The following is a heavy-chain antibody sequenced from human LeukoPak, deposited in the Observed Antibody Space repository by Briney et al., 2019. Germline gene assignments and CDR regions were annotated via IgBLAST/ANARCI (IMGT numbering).Heavy chain of an antibody. CDR1: GYSFSIYG. J-gene: IGHJ4*02. D-gene: IGHD4-17*01. V-gene: IGHV1-18*01. Sequence: ASVKVSCKASGYSFSIYGITWARQAPGQGLEYLGWISASDGTTNYAQKVQDRVTMTTGTSTSTAYLELRSLRSEDTAVYYCARCGAAVTTHFSHWGQGTLVTVSS. CDR2: ISASDGTT. CDR3: ARCGAAVTTHFSH.